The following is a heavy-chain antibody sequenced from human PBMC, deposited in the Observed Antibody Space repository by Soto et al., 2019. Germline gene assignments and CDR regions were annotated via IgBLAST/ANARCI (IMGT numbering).Heavy chain of an antibody. CDR1: GGSISRGGYY. D-gene: IGHD1-26*01. CDR3: ARHSASWQWFDY. Sequence: QVQLQESGPGLVKPSQTLSLTCSVSGGSISRGGYYWSWIRQHPEKGLEWIGYIYYSGSTNYNPSLNSRVIISVDTSSNRFSLDLRSVTAADTAIYYCARHSASWQWFDYWGQGTLVTVSS. V-gene: IGHV4-31*03. J-gene: IGHJ5*01. CDR2: IYYSGST.